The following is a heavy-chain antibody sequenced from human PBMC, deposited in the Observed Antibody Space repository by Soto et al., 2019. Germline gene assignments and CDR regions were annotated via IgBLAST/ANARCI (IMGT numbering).Heavy chain of an antibody. CDR2: ISISSANT. D-gene: IGHD3-10*01. Sequence: ASVKVSWKASGYTFINYGITWVRQAPGQGLELMGWISISSANTHYEESLQGRVTMTSDKTNTAYMELWRLRSDDSAMYYCARSYNYGSYWYFDLWGRGTLVTVSS. V-gene: IGHV1-18*04. CDR3: ARSYNYGSYWYFDL. CDR1: GYTFINYG. J-gene: IGHJ2*01.